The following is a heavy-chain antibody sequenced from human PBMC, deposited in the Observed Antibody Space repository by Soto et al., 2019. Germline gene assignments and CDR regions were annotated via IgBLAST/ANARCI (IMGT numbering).Heavy chain of an antibody. CDR3: ATLTTVTTTGYFDY. CDR2: ISAYNGNT. D-gene: IGHD4-17*01. CDR1: GYTFTSYG. J-gene: IGHJ4*02. Sequence: ASVKVSCKASGYTFTSYGISWVRQAPGQGLEWMGWISAYNGNTNYAQKLQGRVTMTIDTSASTAYVELRSLRSEDTAVYYCATLTTVTTTGYFDYWGQGTLVTVSS. V-gene: IGHV1-18*01.